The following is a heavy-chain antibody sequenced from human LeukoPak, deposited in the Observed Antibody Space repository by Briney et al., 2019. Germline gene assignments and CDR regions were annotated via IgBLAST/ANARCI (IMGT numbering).Heavy chain of an antibody. J-gene: IGHJ4*02. CDR2: VSYDGSNK. CDR1: GFTFSTYA. D-gene: IGHD2-15*01. CDR3: ARETLRNFDY. Sequence: GGSLILSCAASGFTFSTYAMHWVRQAPGKGLEWVAIVSYDGSNKYYADSVRGRFTISRDNSKNTLYLQMNSLRPEDTSMYYCARETLRNFDYWGRGTLVTVSS. V-gene: IGHV3-30*04.